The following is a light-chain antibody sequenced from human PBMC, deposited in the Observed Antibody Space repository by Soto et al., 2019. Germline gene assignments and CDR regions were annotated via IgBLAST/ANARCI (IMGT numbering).Light chain of an antibody. CDR3: SSYTSISTYV. V-gene: IGLV2-11*01. CDR1: SSDVGGYNY. J-gene: IGLJ1*01. CDR2: DVT. Sequence: QSALTQPRSVSGSPGQSVTISCTGTSSDVGGYNYVSWYQQHPDTAPKLIIFDVTKRPSGVSDRFSGSKSGNTASLTISGLQAEDEADSYCSSYTSISTYVFGTGTKVTVL.